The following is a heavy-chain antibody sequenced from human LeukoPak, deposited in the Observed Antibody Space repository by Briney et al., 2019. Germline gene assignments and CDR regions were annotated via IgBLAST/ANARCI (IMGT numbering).Heavy chain of an antibody. CDR2: IYYSGST. Sequence: SETLSLTCTVSGGSISSSSYYWGWIRQPPGKGLEWIGSIYYSGSTYYNPSLKSRVTISVDTSKNQFSLQLSSVTAADTAVYYCARHNAAVAGPHFDYWGQGTLVTVSS. V-gene: IGHV4-39*01. CDR1: GGSISSSSYY. D-gene: IGHD6-19*01. CDR3: ARHNAAVAGPHFDY. J-gene: IGHJ4*02.